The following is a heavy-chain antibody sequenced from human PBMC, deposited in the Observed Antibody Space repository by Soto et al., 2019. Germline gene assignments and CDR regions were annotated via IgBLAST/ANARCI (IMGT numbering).Heavy chain of an antibody. Sequence: QVQLVQSGAEVKKPGASVKVSCKASGYTFTSYGISWVRQAPGQGLEWMGWISAYNGNTNYAQKLQGRVTMTTDTXXXXXXXXXXXXXXXXXXXXXXAXLFIRSQWRYGMDVWGQGTTVTVSS. J-gene: IGHJ6*02. CDR1: GYTFTSYG. V-gene: IGHV1-18*01. CDR3: AXLFIRSQWRYGMDV. CDR2: ISAYNGNT. D-gene: IGHD2-8*01.